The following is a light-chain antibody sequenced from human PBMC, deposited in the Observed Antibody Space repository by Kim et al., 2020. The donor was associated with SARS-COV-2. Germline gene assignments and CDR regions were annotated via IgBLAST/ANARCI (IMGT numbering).Light chain of an antibody. V-gene: IGKV1-5*03. J-gene: IGKJ1*01. CDR3: QQYYNYSFT. CDR1: QSISSW. CDR2: MAS. Sequence: DIQMTQSPSTLSASVGDRVTITCRASQSISSWLAWYQQKPGKAPNLLIYMASSLESGVPSRFSGSGSGTEFTLTVSSLQPDDFATYYCQQYYNYSFTFGQGTKVDIK.